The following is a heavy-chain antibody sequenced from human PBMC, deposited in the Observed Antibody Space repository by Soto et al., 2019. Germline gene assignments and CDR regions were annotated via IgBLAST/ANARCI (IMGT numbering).Heavy chain of an antibody. CDR3: ASRQGRYYYYGMDV. V-gene: IGHV4-31*03. J-gene: IGHJ6*02. CDR2: IYYSGST. D-gene: IGHD3-10*01. CDR1: GGSISSGGYY. Sequence: QVQLQESGPGLVKPSQTLSLTCTVSGGSISSGGYYWSWIRQHPGKGLEWIGYIYYSGSTYYNPSVKRRVTISVDTSKNQFSLKLSSVTAADTAVYYCASRQGRYYYYGMDVWGQGTTVTVSS.